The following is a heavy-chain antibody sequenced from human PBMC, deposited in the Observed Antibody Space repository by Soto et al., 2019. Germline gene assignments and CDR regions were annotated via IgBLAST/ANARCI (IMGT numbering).Heavy chain of an antibody. CDR1: GYTFTSYA. V-gene: IGHV1-3*01. D-gene: IGHD6-19*01. J-gene: IGHJ1*01. Sequence: ASVKVSCKASGYTFTSYAMHWVRQAPGQRLEWMGWINAGNGNTKYSQKFQGRVTITRDTSASTAYMELSSLRSEDTAVYYCARDRSSGWPYAEYFQHWGQGTLVTVSS. CDR2: INAGNGNT. CDR3: ARDRSSGWPYAEYFQH.